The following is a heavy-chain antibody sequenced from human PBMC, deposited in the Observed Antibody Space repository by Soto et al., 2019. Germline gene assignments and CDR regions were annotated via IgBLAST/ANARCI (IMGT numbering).Heavy chain of an antibody. CDR1: GFTFSNTW. CDR3: ATSPGYFDF. V-gene: IGHV3-15*01. Sequence: GGSLRLSRVVSGFTFSNTWMSWIRQTPGKGLEWVGRLKTKTDGGTTDYAAPVKGRFTISRDDSRNTLYLQMNSLKAEDTAVYYCATSPGYFDFWGQGTLVTVSS. CDR2: LKTKTDGGTT. J-gene: IGHJ4*02.